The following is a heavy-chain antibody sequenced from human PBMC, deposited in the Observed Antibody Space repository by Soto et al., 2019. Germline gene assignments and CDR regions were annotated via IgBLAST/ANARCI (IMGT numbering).Heavy chain of an antibody. V-gene: IGHV1-69*13. J-gene: IGHJ4*02. CDR3: ARGAYYGSGSPIDY. CDR1: GGTFSSYA. D-gene: IGHD3-10*01. Sequence: GASVKVSCKASGGTFSSYAISWVRQAPGQGLEWMGGIIPIFGTANYAQKFQGRITITADESTSTVYMELSSLRSEDTAVYYCARGAYYGSGSPIDYWGQGTLVTVSS. CDR2: IIPIFGTA.